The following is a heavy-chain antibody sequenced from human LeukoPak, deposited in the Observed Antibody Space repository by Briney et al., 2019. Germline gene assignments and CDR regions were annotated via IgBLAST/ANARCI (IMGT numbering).Heavy chain of an antibody. D-gene: IGHD6-19*01. CDR2: IYYSGST. J-gene: IGHJ6*03. CDR3: ARSSGWYLDYYYMDV. CDR1: GGSLSSYY. V-gene: IGHV4-59*01. Sequence: SETLSLTCTVSGGSLSSYYWSWIRQPPGKGLEWIGYIYYSGSTNYNPSLKSRVTISVDTSKNQFSLKLSSVTAADTAVYYCARSSGWYLDYYYMDVWGKGTTVTVSS.